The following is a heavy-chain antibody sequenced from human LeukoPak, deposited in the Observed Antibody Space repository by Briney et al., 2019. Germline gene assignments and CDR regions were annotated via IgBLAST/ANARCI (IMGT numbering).Heavy chain of an antibody. CDR3: ARRTYFDL. CDR1: GGSISSYY. CDR2: IYYSGST. J-gene: IGHJ2*01. Sequence: SETLSLTCTVSGGSISSYYWSWVRQPPGKGLEWIGYIYYSGSTTCNPSLKSRVTISVDTSKNQFSLKLSSVTAADTAVYYCARRTYFDLWGRGTLVTVSS. V-gene: IGHV4-59*08.